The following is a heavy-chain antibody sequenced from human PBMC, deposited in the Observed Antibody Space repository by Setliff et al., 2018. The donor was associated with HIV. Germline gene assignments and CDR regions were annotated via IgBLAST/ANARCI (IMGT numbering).Heavy chain of an antibody. CDR3: ARAGGASCSYWGCHDILTGKYNDYYYYMDV. CDR1: GYSFTSYD. Sequence: GASVKVSCKASGYSFTSYDTNWVRQATGQGLEWMGWMNPKSGNTGYAQKFQGRVTMTRNTSISTAYMELNSLRSEDTAVYYCARAGGASCSYWGCHDILTGKYNDYYYYMDVWGKGTTVTV. CDR2: MNPKSGNT. J-gene: IGHJ6*03. D-gene: IGHD3-9*01. V-gene: IGHV1-8*01.